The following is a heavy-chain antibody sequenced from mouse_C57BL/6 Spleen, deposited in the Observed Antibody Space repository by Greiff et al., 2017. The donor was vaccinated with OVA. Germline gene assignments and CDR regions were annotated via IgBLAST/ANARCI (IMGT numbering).Heavy chain of an antibody. V-gene: IGHV1-69*01. D-gene: IGHD3-2*02. J-gene: IGHJ2*01. CDR1: GYTFTSYW. CDR2: IDPSDSYT. CDR3: ARNQATFYYFDY. Sequence: QVQLQQSGAELVMPGASVKLSCKASGYTFTSYWMHWVKQRPGQGLEWIGEIDPSDSYTNYNQKFKGKSTLTVDKSSSTAYMQLSSLTSEDSAVYYCARNQATFYYFDYWGQGTTLTVSS.